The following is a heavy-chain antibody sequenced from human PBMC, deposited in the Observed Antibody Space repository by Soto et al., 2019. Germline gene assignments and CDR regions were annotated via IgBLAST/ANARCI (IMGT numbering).Heavy chain of an antibody. D-gene: IGHD1-1*01. CDR1: GYSISLGYY. Sequence: SETLSLTCAVSGYSISLGYYWGWIRQPSGKGLEWIGSIYHSGNTYYNPSLKSRVSISLDTSKNHFSLELTSVTAADTAVYYCARLEGFYGMDVWGQGTTVT. V-gene: IGHV4-38-2*01. CDR3: ARLEGFYGMDV. CDR2: IYHSGNT. J-gene: IGHJ6*02.